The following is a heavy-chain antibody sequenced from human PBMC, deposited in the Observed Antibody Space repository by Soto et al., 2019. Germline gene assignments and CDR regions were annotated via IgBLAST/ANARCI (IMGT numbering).Heavy chain of an antibody. Sequence: SETLSLTCAVYCGSFSGYYWSWIRQPPGKGLEWIGEINHSGSTNYNPSLKSRVTISVDTSKNQFSLKLSSVTAADTAVYYCARGRAYLVGATKNYYYYYGMDVWGQGTTVTVSS. J-gene: IGHJ6*02. CDR1: CGSFSGYY. CDR2: INHSGST. CDR3: ARGRAYLVGATKNYYYYYGMDV. V-gene: IGHV4-34*01. D-gene: IGHD1-26*01.